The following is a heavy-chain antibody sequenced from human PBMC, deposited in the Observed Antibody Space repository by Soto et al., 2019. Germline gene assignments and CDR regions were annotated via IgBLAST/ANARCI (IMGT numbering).Heavy chain of an antibody. Sequence: QVQLVQSGAEVKKPGASVKVSCKASGYTFTSYYMHWVRQAPGQGLEWMGRINPSGGSTSYAQKFQGRVTMTRDTSTSTVYMELSSLRSEDTAVYYCARDRTPPLSDTTHWGSVLGYWGQGTLVTVSS. CDR3: ARDRTPPLSDTTHWGSVLGY. CDR1: GYTFTSYY. D-gene: IGHD7-27*01. J-gene: IGHJ4*02. V-gene: IGHV1-46*01. CDR2: INPSGGST.